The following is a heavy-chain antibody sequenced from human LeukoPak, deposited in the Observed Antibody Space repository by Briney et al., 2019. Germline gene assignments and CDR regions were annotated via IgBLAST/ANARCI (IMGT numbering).Heavy chain of an antibody. CDR3: AKDVTHTATAYGMDV. CDR1: GFTFDDYA. CDR2: ISWNSGSI. D-gene: IGHD4-17*01. Sequence: GRSLRLSCAASGFTFDDYAMHWVRQAPGKGLEWVSGISWNSGSIGYADSVKGRFTISRDNAKNSLYLQMNSLRAEDTALYYCAKDVTHTATAYGMDVWGQGTTVTVSS. V-gene: IGHV3-9*01. J-gene: IGHJ6*02.